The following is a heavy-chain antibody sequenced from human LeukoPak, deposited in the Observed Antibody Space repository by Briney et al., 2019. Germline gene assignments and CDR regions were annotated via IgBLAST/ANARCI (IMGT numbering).Heavy chain of an antibody. D-gene: IGHD2-8*02. V-gene: IGHV1-18*01. CDR2: FSPYNGHT. CDR1: GYTFNMYG. J-gene: IGHJ4*02. Sequence: ASVKVSCKASGYTFNMYGISWVRQAPGQGLEWMGWFSPYNGHTNLAQKLQDRVTLTTDTSTNTAYMELSSLRSDDTAVYYCARHRAGGYCAVGDCFVHTFWGQGTLVTVSS. CDR3: ARHRAGGYCAVGDCFVHTF.